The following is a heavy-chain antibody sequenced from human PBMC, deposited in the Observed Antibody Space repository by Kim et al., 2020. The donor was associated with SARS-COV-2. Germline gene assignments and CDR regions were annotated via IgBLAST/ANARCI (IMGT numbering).Heavy chain of an antibody. D-gene: IGHD6-13*01. J-gene: IGHJ5*01. Sequence: SETLSLTCAVYGGSFSGYYWSWIRQPPGKGLEWVGEINHSGSTNYNPSLKSRVTITVDTSKNQFSLKLSSVTAADTAVYYCARGLARQGVGAAGTGYWF. CDR2: INHSGST. CDR1: GGSFSGYY. CDR3: ARGLARQGVGAAGTGYWF. V-gene: IGHV4-34*01.